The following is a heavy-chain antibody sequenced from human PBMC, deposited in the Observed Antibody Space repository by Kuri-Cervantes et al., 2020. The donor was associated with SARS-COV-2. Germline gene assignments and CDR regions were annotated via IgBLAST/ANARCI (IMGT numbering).Heavy chain of an antibody. D-gene: IGHD5-24*01. V-gene: IGHV3-30-3*01. CDR2: ISYDGSNK. CDR1: GFTFSSYA. Sequence: GESLKISCAASGFTFSSYAMHWVRQAPGKGLEWVAVISYDGSNKYYADSVKGRFTISRDNSKNTLYLQMNSLRAEDTAVYYCARDIGMATNRGLDYWCQGTLVTVSS. CDR3: ARDIGMATNRGLDY. J-gene: IGHJ4*02.